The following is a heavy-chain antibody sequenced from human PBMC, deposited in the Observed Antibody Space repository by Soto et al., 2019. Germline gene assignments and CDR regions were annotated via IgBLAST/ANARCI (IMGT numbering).Heavy chain of an antibody. V-gene: IGHV1-69*12. J-gene: IGHJ6*02. D-gene: IGHD3-3*01. CDR1: GGTFSSYA. CDR2: IIPIFGTA. CDR3: AGGKGVAIKYYYYYGMDV. Sequence: QVQLVQSGAEVKKPGSSVKVSRKASGGTFSSYAISWVRQAPGQGLEWMGGIIPIFGTANYAQKIQGRVTITADESTSTAYMELSSLRSEDTAVYYCAGGKGVAIKYYYYYGMDVWGQGTTVTVSS.